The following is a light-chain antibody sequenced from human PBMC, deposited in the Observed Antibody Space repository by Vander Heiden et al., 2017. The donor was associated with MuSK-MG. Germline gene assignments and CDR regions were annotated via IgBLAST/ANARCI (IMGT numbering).Light chain of an antibody. CDR3: QVWDSPTDHYV. V-gene: IGLV3-21*02. CDR1: SIGSKS. J-gene: IGLJ1*01. CDR2: DDT. Sequence: SYVLTQPPSASVAPGQPASITCGGNSIGSKSVHWYQRKPGQAPVMVLYDDTDRHSGIPERFSGSNSGNTATLTISRVEAGDEADYYCQVWDSPTDHYVFGTGTKVTVL.